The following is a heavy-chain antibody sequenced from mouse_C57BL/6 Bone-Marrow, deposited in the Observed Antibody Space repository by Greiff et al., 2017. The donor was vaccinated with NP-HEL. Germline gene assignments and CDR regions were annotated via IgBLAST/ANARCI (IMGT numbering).Heavy chain of an antibody. J-gene: IGHJ2*01. Sequence: EVKVVESGEGLVKPGGSLKLSCAASGFTFSSYAMSWVRQTPEKRLEWVAYISSGGDYIYYADTVKGRFTISRDNARNTLYLQMSSLKSEDTAMYYCTRGRDITTVVGFDYWGQGTTLTVSS. V-gene: IGHV5-9-1*02. CDR1: GFTFSSYA. CDR2: ISSGGDYI. CDR3: TRGRDITTVVGFDY. D-gene: IGHD1-1*01.